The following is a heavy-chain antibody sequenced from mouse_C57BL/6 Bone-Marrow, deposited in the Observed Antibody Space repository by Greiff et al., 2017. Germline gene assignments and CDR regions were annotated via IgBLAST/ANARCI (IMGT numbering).Heavy chain of an antibody. D-gene: IGHD4-1*01. J-gene: IGHJ3*01. CDR2: IHPNGGST. Sequence: VQLQQPGAELVKPGASVKLSCKASGYTFTSYWMHWVKQRPGQGLEWIGMIHPNGGSTNYNEKFKSKATLTVDKSSSTAYMQLSSLTSEDSAVYYCARSRLTGPFAYWGQGTLVTVSA. CDR1: GYTFTSYW. CDR3: ARSRLTGPFAY. V-gene: IGHV1-64*01.